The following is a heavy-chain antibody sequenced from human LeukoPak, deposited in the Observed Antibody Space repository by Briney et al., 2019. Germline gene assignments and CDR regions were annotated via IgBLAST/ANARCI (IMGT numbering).Heavy chain of an antibody. J-gene: IGHJ6*02. CDR2: ISISSTYK. D-gene: IGHD3/OR15-3a*01. V-gene: IGHV3-21*01. CDR3: ARGGVGLVIIPGWEYDYYGMDV. Sequence: GGSLRLSCAASGFTLSSYSMNWVRQAPEKGLEWVSSISISSTYKYYADSVKGRFTISRDNAKNSLYLQMNSLRAEDTAVYYCARGGVGLVIIPGWEYDYYGMDVWGQGTTVTVSS. CDR1: GFTLSSYS.